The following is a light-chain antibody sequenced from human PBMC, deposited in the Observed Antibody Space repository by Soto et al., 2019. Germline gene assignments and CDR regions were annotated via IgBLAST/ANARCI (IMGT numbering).Light chain of an antibody. CDR3: QQYGNAPYT. CDR1: QSLSSIY. CDR2: GAS. V-gene: IGKV3-20*01. J-gene: IGKJ2*01. Sequence: EIVLTQSPGTLSLSPGERATLSCRASQSLSSIYLAWYQLKPGQAPRLLIYGASSGATGIPDRFSGSGSGTDFTLTISRLEPEDFAVYYCQQYGNAPYTFGQGTKLEIK.